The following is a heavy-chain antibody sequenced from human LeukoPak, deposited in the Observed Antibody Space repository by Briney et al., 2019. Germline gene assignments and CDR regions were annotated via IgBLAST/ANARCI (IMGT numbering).Heavy chain of an antibody. CDR2: ISSSSSYI. Sequence: GGSLRLSCAASGFTFSSYTMNWVRQAPGKGLEWVSSISSSSSYIYHADSVKGRFTISRDNAKNSLYLQMNSLRAEDTAVYYCARGGVPRAYDSSGYYYWGQGTLVTVSS. CDR1: GFTFSSYT. CDR3: ARGGVPRAYDSSGYYY. V-gene: IGHV3-21*04. J-gene: IGHJ4*02. D-gene: IGHD3-22*01.